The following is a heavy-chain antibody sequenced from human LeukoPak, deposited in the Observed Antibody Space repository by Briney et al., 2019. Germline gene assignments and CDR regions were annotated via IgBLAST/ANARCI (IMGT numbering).Heavy chain of an antibody. CDR2: ISPSGGST. D-gene: IGHD2-15*01. V-gene: IGHV1-46*01. Sequence: GASVKVSCKAFGYTFTSNYMHWVRQAPGQGPEWMGVISPSGGSTTYAQKFQGRVTLTRDMSTSTDYLELSSLRSDDTAVYYCANLGYCSGGSCYDVDYWGQGTLVTVSS. CDR1: GYTFTSNY. CDR3: ANLGYCSGGSCYDVDY. J-gene: IGHJ4*02.